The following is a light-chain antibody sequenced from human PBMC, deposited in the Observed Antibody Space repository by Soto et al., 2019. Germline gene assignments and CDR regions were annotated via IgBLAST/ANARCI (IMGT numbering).Light chain of an antibody. CDR2: GNS. V-gene: IGLV1-40*01. CDR1: SSNIGAGYD. CDR3: QSYDSSLSGWV. Sequence: QSVLTQPPSVSGAPGQRVTISCTGSSSNIGAGYDVHWYQQLPGTAPKLLISGNSNRPSGVPDRFSGSKSGTSASLAITGLQAEDEAESYCQSYDSSLSGWVFGGGTKLTVL. J-gene: IGLJ3*02.